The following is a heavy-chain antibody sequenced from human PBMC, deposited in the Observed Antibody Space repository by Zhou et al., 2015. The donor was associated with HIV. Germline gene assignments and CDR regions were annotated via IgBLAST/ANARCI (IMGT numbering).Heavy chain of an antibody. Sequence: QLAQSGVEVKRPGASVKLSCKASGYNFRLMGISWARQGPGQGLEWIGWISTYNGKTEHQQKFQGRVTLTTDTPTSTAFWELRRLKIDDTAVYYCARDKLRQHLSSYYYYGMDVWGQGP. D-gene: IGHD4-17*01. CDR1: GYNFRLMG. CDR3: ARDKLRQHLSSYYYYGMDV. V-gene: IGHV1-18*01. CDR2: ISTYNGKT. J-gene: IGHJ6*02.